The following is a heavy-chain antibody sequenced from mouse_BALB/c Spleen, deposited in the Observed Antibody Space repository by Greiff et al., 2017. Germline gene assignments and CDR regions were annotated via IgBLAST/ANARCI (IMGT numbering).Heavy chain of an antibody. Sequence: EVQGVESGPGLVKPSQSLSLTCTVTGYSITSDYAWNWIRQFPGNKLEWMGYISYSGSTSYNPSLKSRISITRDTSKNQFFLQLNSVTTEDTATYYCARGGYYLYYAMDYWGQGTSVTVSS. CDR1: GYSITSDYA. J-gene: IGHJ4*01. D-gene: IGHD2-3*01. CDR3: ARGGYYLYYAMDY. CDR2: ISYSGST. V-gene: IGHV3-2*02.